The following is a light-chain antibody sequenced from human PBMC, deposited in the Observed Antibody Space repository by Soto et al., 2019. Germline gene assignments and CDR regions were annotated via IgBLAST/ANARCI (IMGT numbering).Light chain of an antibody. V-gene: IGKV1-5*01. CDR1: QTGSSW. CDR2: DAS. Sequence: DMQYHQSPSTLSGSVADRVTISCRASQTGSSWWAWYKQKPGKGSTLLIYDASSLESGVPSRFSGSGYGTEFTLTITSLQTDDFATYYCQRYNSYWPFGQGTKVDI. CDR3: QRYNSYWP. J-gene: IGKJ1*01.